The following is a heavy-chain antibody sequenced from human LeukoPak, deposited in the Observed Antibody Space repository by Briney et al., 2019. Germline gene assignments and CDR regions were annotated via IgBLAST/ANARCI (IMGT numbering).Heavy chain of an antibody. CDR3: ARGKEMTRASGYYSFDF. D-gene: IGHD3-9*01. V-gene: IGHV4-4*07. CDR2: VSDTGRA. Sequence: SETLSLTCTVSIGSLNTYFWTWVRQPAGKGLEWIGRVSDTGRAYYNPSLESRVTISLDTSKNQFSLQVTSVTDADTAVYYCARGKEMTRASGYYSFDFWGQGTLVSVSS. J-gene: IGHJ4*02. CDR1: IGSLNTYF.